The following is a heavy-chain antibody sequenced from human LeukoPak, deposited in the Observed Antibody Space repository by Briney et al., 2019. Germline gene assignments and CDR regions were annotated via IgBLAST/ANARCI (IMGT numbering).Heavy chain of an antibody. CDR1: GGSHGSYY. D-gene: IGHD6-19*01. CDR3: ARFVAVAFDY. J-gene: IGHJ4*02. V-gene: IGHV4-59*01. CDR2: IYYSGST. Sequence: SETLSLTCTVSGGSHGSYYWSLIRQPPGKGLEWIGYIYYSGSTNYNPSLKSRVTISVDTSKNQFSLKLSSVTAADTAVYYCARFVAVAFDYWGQGTLVTVSS.